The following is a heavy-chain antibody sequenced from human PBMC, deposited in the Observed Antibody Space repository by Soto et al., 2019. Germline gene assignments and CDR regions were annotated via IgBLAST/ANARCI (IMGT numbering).Heavy chain of an antibody. CDR3: ARDHYDFSSGYYPIHYYYYYYMDV. CDR2: ISSSSSYI. D-gene: IGHD3-3*01. V-gene: IGHV3-21*01. J-gene: IGHJ6*03. Sequence: EVQLVESGGGLVKPGGSLRLSCAASGFTFSSYSMNWVRQAPGKGLEWVSSISSSSSYIYYADSVKGRFTISRDNAKNSLYLQMNSLRAEDTAVYYCARDHYDFSSGYYPIHYYYYYYMDVWGKGTTVTVSS. CDR1: GFTFSSYS.